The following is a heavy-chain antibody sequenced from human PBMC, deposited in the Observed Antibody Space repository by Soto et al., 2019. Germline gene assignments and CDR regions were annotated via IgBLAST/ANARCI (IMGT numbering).Heavy chain of an antibody. Sequence: NASETLSLTCIVSGGSISTNSYYWGWIRQPPGKGLEWIGSIYYSGSTYYNPSLKSRVTMSVDTSKNQFSLKMSSVTAADTAVYYCASSDSRNYYYNFDYWGQGTLVTVSS. V-gene: IGHV4-39*01. CDR2: IYYSGST. J-gene: IGHJ4*02. D-gene: IGHD3-22*01. CDR1: GGSISTNSYY. CDR3: ASSDSRNYYYNFDY.